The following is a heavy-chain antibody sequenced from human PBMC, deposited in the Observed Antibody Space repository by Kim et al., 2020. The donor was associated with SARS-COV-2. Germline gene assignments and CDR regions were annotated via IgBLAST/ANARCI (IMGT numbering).Heavy chain of an antibody. J-gene: IGHJ6*02. CDR2: INPNSGGT. CDR3: ARDRTPPGYYYYGMDV. Sequence: ASVKVSCKASGYTFTGYYMHWVRQAPGQGLEWMGWINPNSGGTNYAQKFQGRVTMTRDTSISTAYMELSRLRSDDTAVYYCARDRTPPGYYYYGMDVWGQGTTVTVSS. V-gene: IGHV1-2*02. CDR1: GYTFTGYY.